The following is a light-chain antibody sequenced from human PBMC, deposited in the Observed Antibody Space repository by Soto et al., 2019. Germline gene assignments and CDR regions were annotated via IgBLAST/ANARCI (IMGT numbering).Light chain of an antibody. CDR1: QGISSA. V-gene: IGKV1-13*02. J-gene: IGKJ5*01. CDR2: EAS. CDR3: QQLYTLPFT. Sequence: AIQLTQSPSSLSASVGDRVTITCRASQGISSAVAWYQQKPGKPPKLLMYEASTLQSGVPSRFSGSGSGTEFTLTISGLLPEDFAAYHCQQLYTLPFTFGQGTRLEIK.